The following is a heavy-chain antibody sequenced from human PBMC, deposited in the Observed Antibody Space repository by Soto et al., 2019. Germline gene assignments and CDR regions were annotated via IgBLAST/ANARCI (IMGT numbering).Heavy chain of an antibody. Sequence: PGGSLRLSCAASGFTFTRYSMNWVHQAPWKGLEWVSHISSSSSMIYYADSVKGRFSISRDNSKNTLYLQMNSLRAEDTAVYYCARDRVVTIFGVVDYYYYYGMDVWGQGTTVTVSS. CDR2: ISSSSSMI. CDR3: ARDRVVTIFGVVDYYYYYGMDV. D-gene: IGHD3-3*01. CDR1: GFTFTRYS. J-gene: IGHJ6*02. V-gene: IGHV3-48*01.